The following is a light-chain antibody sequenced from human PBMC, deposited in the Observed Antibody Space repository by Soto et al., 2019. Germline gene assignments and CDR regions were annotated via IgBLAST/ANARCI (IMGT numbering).Light chain of an antibody. CDR1: SSDVGGYDY. V-gene: IGLV2-8*01. Sequence: QSAPTQPPSASGSPGQSVTISCNGTSSDVGGYDYVSWYQQHPGKAPKLMIYEVSKRPSGVPDRFSGSKSGNTASLTVSGLQAEDEADYYCSSYAGSNNVFGTGTKLTVL. J-gene: IGLJ1*01. CDR3: SSYAGSNNV. CDR2: EVS.